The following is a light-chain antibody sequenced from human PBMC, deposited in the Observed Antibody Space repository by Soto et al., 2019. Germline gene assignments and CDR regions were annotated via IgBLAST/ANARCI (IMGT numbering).Light chain of an antibody. CDR1: QNLITTY. Sequence: EIVLTQSPGTLSLSPGERATLSCMASQNLITTYLAWYQQKPGQAPRLLIYGVSRRATGIPDRFNGSGSGTDFTLTISRLEPEDFAVYSCQQYADLPYTFGQGTTLEI. J-gene: IGKJ2*01. CDR3: QQYADLPYT. CDR2: GVS. V-gene: IGKV3-20*01.